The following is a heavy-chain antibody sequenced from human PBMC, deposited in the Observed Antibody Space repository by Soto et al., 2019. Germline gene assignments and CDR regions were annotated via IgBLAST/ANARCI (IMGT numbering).Heavy chain of an antibody. CDR1: GFTFDDNA. CDR3: AISQDRGGRTTFIY. J-gene: IGHJ4*02. V-gene: IGHV3-9*01. D-gene: IGHD3-16*01. CDR2: INWKSDI. Sequence: PVGSLRLSCAVSGFTFDDNAMHWVRQAPEKGLEWVSGINWKSDIGYADSVKGRFTISRDNAENSLYLQMNSLRAEDTALYYLAISQDRGGRTTFIYWGQGTQGTVSS.